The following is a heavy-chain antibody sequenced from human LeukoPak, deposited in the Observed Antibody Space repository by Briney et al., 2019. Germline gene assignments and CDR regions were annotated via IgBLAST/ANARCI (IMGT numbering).Heavy chain of an antibody. CDR3: ARVFRRSSGRAIDY. Sequence: GGSLRLSCAASGFTFSSYGMHWVRQAPGKGLEWVAVIWYDGSNKYYADSVKGRFTISRDNSKNTLYLQMNSLRAEDTAVYYCARVFRRSSGRAIDYWGQGTLVTVSS. CDR1: GFTFSSYG. D-gene: IGHD6-6*01. V-gene: IGHV3-33*01. J-gene: IGHJ4*02. CDR2: IWYDGSNK.